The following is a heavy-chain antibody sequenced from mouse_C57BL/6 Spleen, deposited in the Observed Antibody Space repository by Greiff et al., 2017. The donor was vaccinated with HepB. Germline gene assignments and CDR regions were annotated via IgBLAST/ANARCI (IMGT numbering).Heavy chain of an antibody. CDR1: GFTFSSYG. V-gene: IGHV5-6*01. CDR2: ISSGGSYT. J-gene: IGHJ2*01. CDR3: ARQFTTVVATNYFDY. Sequence: EVKLMESGGDLVKPGGSLKLSCAASGFTFSSYGMSWVRQTPDKRLEWVATISSGGSYTYYPDSVKGRFTISRDNAKNTLYLQMSSLKSEDTAMYYCARQFTTVVATNYFDYWGQGTTLTVSS. D-gene: IGHD1-1*01.